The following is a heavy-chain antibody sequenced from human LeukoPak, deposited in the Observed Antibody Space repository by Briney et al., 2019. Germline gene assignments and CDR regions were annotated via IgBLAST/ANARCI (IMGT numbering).Heavy chain of an antibody. V-gene: IGHV3-23*01. CDR2: ITGSGRST. CDR1: GFTFSNFA. CDR3: AKDLSSSGSWVSYFAD. Sequence: PGRSLRLSCAASGFTFSNFAMSWVRQAPGKGLEWVSSITGSGRSTYYADSVKGRFTISRDNSRDTLYVQMYSLRVEDTAVYYCAKDLSSSGSWVSYFADWGQGTLVTVSS. J-gene: IGHJ4*02. D-gene: IGHD3-10*01.